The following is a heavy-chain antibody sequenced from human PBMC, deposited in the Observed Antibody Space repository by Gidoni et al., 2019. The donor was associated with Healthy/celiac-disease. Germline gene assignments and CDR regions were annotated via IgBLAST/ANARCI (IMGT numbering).Heavy chain of an antibody. CDR2: IDPSDSYT. V-gene: IGHV5-10-1*03. CDR3: ARHTAAAGTVGEYNWFDP. CDR1: GYSFTSYW. J-gene: IGHJ5*02. Sequence: EVQLVQSGAEVKQPGESLRISCKGSGYSFTSYWISWVRQMPGKGLEWMGRIDPSDSYTNYSPSFQGHVTISADKSISTAYLQWSSLKASDTAMYYCARHTAAAGTVGEYNWFDPWGQGTLVTVSS. D-gene: IGHD6-13*01.